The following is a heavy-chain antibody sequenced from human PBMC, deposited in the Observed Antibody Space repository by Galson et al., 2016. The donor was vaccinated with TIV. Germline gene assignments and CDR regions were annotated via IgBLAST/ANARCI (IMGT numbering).Heavy chain of an antibody. CDR1: GGTLNSYD. CDR3: SSASHLVPTVHHY. J-gene: IGHJ3*01. CDR2: INPAVGLT. D-gene: IGHD5-12*01. V-gene: IGHV1-69*04. Sequence: SVKVSCKASGGTLNSYDISWLRQIPGEGFEWMGRINPAVGLTKYAQRFQGRFTITAAYMELSSLRSEDTAVYYCSSASHLVPTVHHYWGQGTVVTVSS.